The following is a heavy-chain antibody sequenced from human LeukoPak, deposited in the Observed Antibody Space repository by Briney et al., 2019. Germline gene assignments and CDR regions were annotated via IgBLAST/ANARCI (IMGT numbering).Heavy chain of an antibody. CDR2: ISSSGSTI. CDR3: ARVHAMAYYYGMDV. J-gene: IGHJ6*02. Sequence: GGSLRLSCAASGFTFSSYEMNWVRQAPGKGLEWVSYISSSGSTIYYADSVKGRFTISRDNAKDSLYLQMNSLRAEDTAVYYCARVHAMAYYYGMDVWGQGTTVTVSS. V-gene: IGHV3-48*03. CDR1: GFTFSSYE. D-gene: IGHD5-24*01.